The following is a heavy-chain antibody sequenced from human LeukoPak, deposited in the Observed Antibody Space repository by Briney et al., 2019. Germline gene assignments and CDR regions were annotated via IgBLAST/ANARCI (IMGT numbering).Heavy chain of an antibody. Sequence: GGSLRLSCAASGFTFNSYSMHWVRQAPGKGLEWVAVISYDGSNKYYADSVKGRFTISRDNSKNTLYLQMNSLRIEDSAVFYCARQAARPYDYWGQGTLVTVSS. CDR1: GFTFNSYS. CDR2: ISYDGSNK. J-gene: IGHJ4*02. CDR3: ARQAARPYDY. V-gene: IGHV3-30-3*01. D-gene: IGHD6-6*01.